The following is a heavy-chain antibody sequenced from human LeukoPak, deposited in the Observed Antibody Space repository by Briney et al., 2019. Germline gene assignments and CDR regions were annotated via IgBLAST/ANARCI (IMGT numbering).Heavy chain of an antibody. CDR1: GYTFTSYG. J-gene: IGHJ4*02. CDR3: ARAYYPALNDYSLY. CDR2: ISVYSGHT. Sequence: ASVKVSCKTSGYTFTSYGITWVRQAPGQGPEWMGWISVYSGHTNYAQKLQGRVTMTTDTSTDTAYLELRRLRSDDTAVYYCARAYYPALNDYSLYWGQGTLVTVSS. V-gene: IGHV1-18*01. D-gene: IGHD5-12*01.